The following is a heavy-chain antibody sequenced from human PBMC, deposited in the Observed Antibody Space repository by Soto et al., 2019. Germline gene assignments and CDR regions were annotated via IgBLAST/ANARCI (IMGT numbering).Heavy chain of an antibody. J-gene: IGHJ5*02. CDR3: ARDRGYYYDTSGGWFDP. CDR1: GYTFTSYY. D-gene: IGHD3-22*01. Sequence: QVQLVQYGAEVKKPGASVKVSCKASGYTFTSYYMHWVRQAPGQGLEWMGIINPSGGSTSYAQKFQGRVTMTRDTSTSTVYMELSSLRSEDTAMYYCARDRGYYYDTSGGWFDPWGQGTLVTVSS. CDR2: INPSGGST. V-gene: IGHV1-46*01.